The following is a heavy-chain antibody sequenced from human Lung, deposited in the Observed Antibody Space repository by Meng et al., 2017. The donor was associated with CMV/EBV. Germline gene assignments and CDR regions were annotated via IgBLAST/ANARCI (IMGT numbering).Heavy chain of an antibody. D-gene: IGHD3-10*01. CDR3: ARDRDWELFDY. CDR1: GFTFSDYN. J-gene: IGHJ4*02. CDR2: INTDANER. Sequence: EVQLLESGGGLVQPGGYLRLSCAVSGFTFSDYNIHWVRQAPGKGLVWVSRINTDANERTYEDSVKGRFSITRDNAKNTVFLQMNSLRAEDTAIYYCARDRDWELFDYWGQGILVTVSS. V-gene: IGHV3-74*03.